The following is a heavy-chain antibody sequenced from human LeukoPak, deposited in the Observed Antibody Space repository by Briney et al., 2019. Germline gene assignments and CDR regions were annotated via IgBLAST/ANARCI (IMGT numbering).Heavy chain of an antibody. D-gene: IGHD3-10*01. CDR1: GGPITVYH. Sequence: SDTLSLTCSVSGGPITVYHWIWIRQPPGKGLECIGYIHYTGSTNYNPSLKSRVTISVETSKNQFSLKLKSVTAADTAVYYCARGGYYGSGNDFRFDPWGQGTLVTVSS. CDR3: ARGGYYGSGNDFRFDP. J-gene: IGHJ5*02. CDR2: IHYTGST. V-gene: IGHV4-59*07.